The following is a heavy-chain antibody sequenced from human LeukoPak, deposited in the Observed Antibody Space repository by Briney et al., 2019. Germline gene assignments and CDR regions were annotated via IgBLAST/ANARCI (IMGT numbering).Heavy chain of an antibody. Sequence: GGSLRLSCAASGFTFSNCAMHWVRQAPGKGLEWVSGITWNSGSIGYADSVKGRFTISRDNAKNSLYLQMNSLRAEDTALYYCAKDIYSSSWFYFDYWGQGTLVTVSS. CDR3: AKDIYSSSWFYFDY. D-gene: IGHD6-13*01. CDR1: GFTFSNCA. V-gene: IGHV3-9*01. CDR2: ITWNSGSI. J-gene: IGHJ4*02.